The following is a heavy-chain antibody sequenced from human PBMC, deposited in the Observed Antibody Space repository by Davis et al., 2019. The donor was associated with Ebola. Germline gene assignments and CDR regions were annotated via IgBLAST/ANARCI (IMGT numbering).Heavy chain of an antibody. D-gene: IGHD3-22*01. Sequence: PGGSLRLSCAASGFTFSSYSMSWVRQAPGKGLEWVSSISSDSDYIYYADSAKGRFTISRDNSKNTLYLQMNSLRAEDTAVYYCAKDNYYDSGGFDYWGQGTLVTVSS. CDR2: ISSDSDYI. V-gene: IGHV3-21*01. CDR1: GFTFSSYS. CDR3: AKDNYYDSGGFDY. J-gene: IGHJ4*02.